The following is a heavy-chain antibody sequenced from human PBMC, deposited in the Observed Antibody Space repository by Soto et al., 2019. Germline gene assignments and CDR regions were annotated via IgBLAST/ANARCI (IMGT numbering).Heavy chain of an antibody. J-gene: IGHJ4*02. CDR3: ARDKITGLFDY. V-gene: IGHV4-39*07. Sequence: SETLSLTSTVAGGSVSSGNYYWSWIRQPPGTGLEWIGEINHSGSTNYNPSLKSRVTISVDTSKNQFSLKLTSVTAADTAVYYCARDKITGLFDYWGQGTLVTVSS. CDR2: INHSGST. CDR1: GGSVSSGNYY. D-gene: IGHD2-8*02.